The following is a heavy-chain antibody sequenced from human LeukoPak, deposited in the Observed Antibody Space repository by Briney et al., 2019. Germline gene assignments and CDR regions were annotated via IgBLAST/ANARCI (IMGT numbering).Heavy chain of an antibody. D-gene: IGHD3-16*01. CDR3: ARIVRSYYYYYMDV. CDR2: INAGNGNT. CDR1: GYTFTSYA. Sequence: ASVKVSCKTSGYTFTSYAMHWVRQAPGQRLEWMGWINAGNGNTKYSQKFQGRVTITRDTSASTAYMELRSLRSDDTAVYYCARIVRSYYYYYMDVWGKGTTVTVSS. J-gene: IGHJ6*03. V-gene: IGHV1-3*01.